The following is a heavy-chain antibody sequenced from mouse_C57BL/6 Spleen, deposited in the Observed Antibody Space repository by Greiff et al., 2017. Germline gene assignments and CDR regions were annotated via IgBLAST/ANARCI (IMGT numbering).Heavy chain of an antibody. CDR1: GYTFTSYW. Sequence: QVQLQQPGAELVKPGASVKMSCTASGYTFTSYWITWVKQRPGQGLEWIGDIYPGSGSTNYNEKFKSKATLTVETSSSTAYMQLSNLTSADSAVYYGAREGGDYAMDYWGQGTSVTVSS. V-gene: IGHV1-55*01. CDR3: AREGGDYAMDY. D-gene: IGHD1-1*02. CDR2: IYPGSGST. J-gene: IGHJ4*01.